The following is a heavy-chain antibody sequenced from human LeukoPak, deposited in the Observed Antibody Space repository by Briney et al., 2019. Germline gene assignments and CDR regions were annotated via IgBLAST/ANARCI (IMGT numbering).Heavy chain of an antibody. J-gene: IGHJ4*02. Sequence: SETLSLTCTVSGGSISSYYWSWIRQPPGKGLEWIGYIYYSGSTNYNPSLKGRVTISVDTSKDQFSRKLSSVTAADTAVYYCARGFNDYGDYPAFDYWGQGTLVTVSS. V-gene: IGHV4-59*01. CDR1: GGSISSYY. D-gene: IGHD4-17*01. CDR3: ARGFNDYGDYPAFDY. CDR2: IYYSGST.